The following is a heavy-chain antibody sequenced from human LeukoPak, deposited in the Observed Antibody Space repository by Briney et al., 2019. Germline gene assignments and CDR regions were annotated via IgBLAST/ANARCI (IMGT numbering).Heavy chain of an antibody. Sequence: PSETLSLTCTVSGGSISRGSYFWSWIRQPAGKGLEWIGRIYTSGSTNYNPSLKSRVTISVDTSKNQFSLKLSSVTAADTAVYYCARDLGIYYYMDVWGKGTTVTVSS. CDR1: GGSISRGSYF. CDR2: IYTSGST. CDR3: ARDLGIYYYMDV. J-gene: IGHJ6*03. V-gene: IGHV4-61*02.